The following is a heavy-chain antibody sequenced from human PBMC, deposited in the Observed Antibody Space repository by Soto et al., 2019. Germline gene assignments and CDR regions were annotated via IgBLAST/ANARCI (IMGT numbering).Heavy chain of an antibody. CDR2: ISYDGNNK. V-gene: IGHV3-30*18. D-gene: IGHD6-13*01. J-gene: IGHJ3*01. Sequence: PGGSLRLSFAASGFIFRSYGMHWVRQAPGKGLEWVAVISYDGNNKYFADSVKGRFTISRDNFKNTVYLQMNSLSTDDTAVYYCAKGYIAAPGVLYGIDVWGHGTMFTVSS. CDR1: GFIFRSYG. CDR3: AKGYIAAPGVLYGIDV.